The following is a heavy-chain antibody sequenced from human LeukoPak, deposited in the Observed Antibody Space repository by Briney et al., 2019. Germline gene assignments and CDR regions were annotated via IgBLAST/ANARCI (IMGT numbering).Heavy chain of an antibody. D-gene: IGHD2-21*01. CDR3: ASRVRGETYIAVFDY. CDR1: GFTFSSYA. CDR2: ITGSGAST. V-gene: IGHV3-23*01. J-gene: IGHJ4*02. Sequence: QSGGSLRLSCAASGFTFSSYAMHWVRQAPGRGLEWVAGITGSGASTYHAESVKGRFTISRDNSKNMLYLQMNNLRAEDSALYYCASRVRGETYIAVFDYWGQGTVVTVSS.